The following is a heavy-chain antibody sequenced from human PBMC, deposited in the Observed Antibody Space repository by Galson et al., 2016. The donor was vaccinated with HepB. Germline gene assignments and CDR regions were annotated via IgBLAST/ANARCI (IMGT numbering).Heavy chain of an antibody. V-gene: IGHV4-31*03. Sequence: TLSLTCTVSGGSISSGGYYWTWIRQHPGNGLEWIGYIYHTGSTFYNPSLNSRIIISVDTSKNEFSLRLSSVTAADTAVYYCAGLPGGSYYGLDVWGQGTTVTVSS. J-gene: IGHJ6*02. CDR3: AGLPGGSYYGLDV. CDR2: IYHTGST. D-gene: IGHD3-10*01. CDR1: GGSISSGGYY.